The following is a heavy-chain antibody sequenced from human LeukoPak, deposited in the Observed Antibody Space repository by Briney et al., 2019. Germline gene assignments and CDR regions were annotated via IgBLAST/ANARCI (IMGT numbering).Heavy chain of an antibody. CDR3: ARDLMGIAYRGAFYY. CDR1: GFTLSSHS. Sequence: GGSLRLSCAASGFTLSSHSMNWVRQAPGKGLEWVSSISTSSSYINYADSVKGRFTISRDNAKNSLYLQMNSLRAEDTAVYYCARDLMGIAYRGAFYYWGQGTLVTVSS. V-gene: IGHV3-21*04. D-gene: IGHD6-13*01. J-gene: IGHJ4*02. CDR2: ISTSSSYI.